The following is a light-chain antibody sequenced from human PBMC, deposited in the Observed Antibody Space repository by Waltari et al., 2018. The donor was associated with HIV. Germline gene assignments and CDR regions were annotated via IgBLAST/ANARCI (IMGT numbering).Light chain of an antibody. CDR1: QRVTTN. V-gene: IGKV3-15*01. J-gene: IGKJ1*01. CDR2: GTS. Sequence: IVMTQSPAPLSMSPGEIVPPACRANQRVTTNLAWYQPKPGQAPRLLVYGTSTRATGCPGRFSGSGSGTEFTLTISSLQSEDFAVYYCQQYNTWPQTFGQGTRVEI. CDR3: QQYNTWPQT.